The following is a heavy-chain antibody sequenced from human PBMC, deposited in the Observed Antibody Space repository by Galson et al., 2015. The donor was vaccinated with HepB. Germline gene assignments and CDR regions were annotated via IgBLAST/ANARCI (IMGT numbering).Heavy chain of an antibody. Sequence: LRLSCAASGFTVSSTYMSWVRQAPGKGLEWVSVIYTGGSTYYADSVKGRFTISRDNSYNSLYLQMNSLRAEDTAVYYCAKASSTGPWYWGQGTLVTVSS. CDR1: GFTVSSTY. J-gene: IGHJ4*02. V-gene: IGHV3-66*01. D-gene: IGHD6-19*01. CDR2: IYTGGST. CDR3: AKASSTGPWY.